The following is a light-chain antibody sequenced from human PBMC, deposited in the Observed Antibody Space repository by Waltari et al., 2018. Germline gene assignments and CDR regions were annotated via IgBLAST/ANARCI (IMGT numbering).Light chain of an antibody. CDR1: SSHIGANV. CDR2: RSD. V-gene: IGLV1-44*01. Sequence: QSVLTQPPSASGTPGQRVTISCSGSSSHIGANVVNWSQQLPGKAPTLLIYRSDQRHSGVPDRFSGSKSGTIASLAISGLQSADEGDYYCAAWDDSLHGHWVFGGGTKVTVL. CDR3: AAWDDSLHGHWV. J-gene: IGLJ3*02.